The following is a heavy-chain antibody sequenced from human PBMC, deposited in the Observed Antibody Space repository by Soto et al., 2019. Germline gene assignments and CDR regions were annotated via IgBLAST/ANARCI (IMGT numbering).Heavy chain of an antibody. CDR2: INHSGST. CDR3: ASRRIQLWLLARNPNYYYGMDV. D-gene: IGHD5-18*01. CDR1: GGSFSGYY. Sequence: QVQLQQWGAGLLKPSETLSLTCAVYGGSFSGYYWSWIRQPPGKGLEWIGEINHSGSTNYNPSLKSRVTISVDTSKNQFSLKLSSVTAADTAVYYCASRRIQLWLLARNPNYYYGMDVWGQGTTVTVSS. J-gene: IGHJ6*02. V-gene: IGHV4-34*01.